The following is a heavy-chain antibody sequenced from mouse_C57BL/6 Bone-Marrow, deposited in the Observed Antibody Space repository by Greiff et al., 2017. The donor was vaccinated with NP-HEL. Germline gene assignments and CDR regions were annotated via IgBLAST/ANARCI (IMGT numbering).Heavy chain of an antibody. D-gene: IGHD2-3*01. V-gene: IGHV1-66*01. Sequence: QVQLKQSGPELVKPGASVKISCKASGYSFTSYYIHWVKQRPGQGLEWIGWIYPGSGNTKYNEKFKGKATLTADKSSSTAYMQLSSLTSEYSAVYYCARNGDGPLYFDYWGQGTTLTVSS. CDR2: IYPGSGNT. CDR1: GYSFTSYY. J-gene: IGHJ2*01. CDR3: ARNGDGPLYFDY.